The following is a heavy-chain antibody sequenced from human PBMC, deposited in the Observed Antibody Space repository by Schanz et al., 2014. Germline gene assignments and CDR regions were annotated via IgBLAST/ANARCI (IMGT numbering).Heavy chain of an antibody. CDR1: GFTFSSHW. J-gene: IGHJ4*02. CDR3: TADLWFGAVWGVW. V-gene: IGHV3-74*02. Sequence: EVQLVESGGGLVQPGGSLRLSCAASGFTFSSHWMHWVRQVPGKGLVWVSRIKSDGSSTSYADSVKGRFTISRDNAKNTLYLQITSLHTEDTAVYYCTADLWFGAVWGVWWGQGTLVTVSS. CDR2: IKSDGSST. D-gene: IGHD3-10*01.